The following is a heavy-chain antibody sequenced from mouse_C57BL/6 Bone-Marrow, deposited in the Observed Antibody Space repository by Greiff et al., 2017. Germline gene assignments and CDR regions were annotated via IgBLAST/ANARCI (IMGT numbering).Heavy chain of an antibody. Sequence: EVKLVESGGGLVKPGGSLKLSCAASGFTFSSYAMSWVRQTPEKRLEWVATISDGGSYTYYPDNVKGRFTISRDNAKNNLYLQMSHLKTEETAMYYCARDPPLVGEFDYWGQGTTLTVSS. J-gene: IGHJ2*01. CDR1: GFTFSSYA. V-gene: IGHV5-4*01. CDR2: ISDGGSYT. CDR3: ARDPPLVGEFDY. D-gene: IGHD3-1*01.